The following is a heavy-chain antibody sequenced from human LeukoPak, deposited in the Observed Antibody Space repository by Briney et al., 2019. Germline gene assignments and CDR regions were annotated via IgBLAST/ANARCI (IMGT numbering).Heavy chain of an antibody. D-gene: IGHD6-19*01. CDR2: IYYSGST. V-gene: IGHV4-39*01. CDR1: GGSISSSSYY. CDR3: ARRGPGADLNWFDP. Sequence: PSETLSLTCTVSGGSISSSSYYWGWIRQPPGKGLEWIGSIYYSGSTYYNPSLKSRVTISVDTSKNQFSLKLSSVTAADTAVYYCARRGPGADLNWFDPWGQGTLVTVSS. J-gene: IGHJ5*02.